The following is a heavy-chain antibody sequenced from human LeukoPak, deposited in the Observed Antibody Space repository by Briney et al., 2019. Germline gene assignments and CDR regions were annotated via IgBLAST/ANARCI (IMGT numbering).Heavy chain of an antibody. D-gene: IGHD2-2*01. V-gene: IGHV3-11*05. CDR3: ARGAKYCSSTSCYEDAFDI. J-gene: IGHJ3*02. Sequence: PGGSLRLSCAASGVTFSDYYMNWIRQAPGKGLEWVSYISSSSYYTNYADSVKGRFTISRDNAKNSLYLQMNSLRAEDTAVYYCARGAKYCSSTSCYEDAFDIWGQGTMVTVSS. CDR1: GVTFSDYY. CDR2: ISSSSYYT.